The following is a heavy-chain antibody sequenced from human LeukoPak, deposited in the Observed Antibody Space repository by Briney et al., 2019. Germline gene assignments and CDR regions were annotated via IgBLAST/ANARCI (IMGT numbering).Heavy chain of an antibody. V-gene: IGHV4-59*01. CDR1: GFTFSPYA. CDR3: ATSSQSYESSGFYPY. D-gene: IGHD3-22*01. J-gene: IGHJ4*02. CDR2: ISASGST. Sequence: GSLRLSCAASGFTFSPYAMNWVRQAPGKGLEWIGYISASGSTNFNPSLKSRLTISIDMSKNQFSLKLSSVTAADTAVYYCATSSQSYESSGFYPYWDQGTLVTVSS.